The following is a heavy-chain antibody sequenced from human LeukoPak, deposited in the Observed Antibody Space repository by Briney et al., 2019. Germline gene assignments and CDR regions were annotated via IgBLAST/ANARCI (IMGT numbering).Heavy chain of an antibody. CDR2: ITGSGGST. CDR1: GFTFSSYG. J-gene: IGHJ4*02. Sequence: GRSLRLSCAASGFTFSSYGMHWVRQAPGKGLEWVSGITGSGGSTYYADSVKGRFTISRDNSKNTLYLQMNSLRAEDTAVYYCAKEGLWSSSGLPFDYWGQGTLVSVSS. V-gene: IGHV3-23*01. CDR3: AKEGLWSSSGLPFDY. D-gene: IGHD6-19*01.